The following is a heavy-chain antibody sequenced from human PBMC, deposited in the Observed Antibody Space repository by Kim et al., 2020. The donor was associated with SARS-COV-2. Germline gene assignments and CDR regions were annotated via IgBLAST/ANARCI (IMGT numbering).Heavy chain of an antibody. CDR1: GFTLSDNY. CDR2: TRNKTKGYTK. V-gene: IGHV3-72*01. Sequence: GGSLRLSCTASGFTLSDNYMDWVRQAPGKGLEWVGRTRNKTKGYTKEYGASVKGRFTITIDESKNSLHLQINILTNAETAVYYCVRGKRLQLYPHFDYWGQGSLVTVAA. D-gene: IGHD4-4*01. J-gene: IGHJ4*02. CDR3: VRGKRLQLYPHFDY.